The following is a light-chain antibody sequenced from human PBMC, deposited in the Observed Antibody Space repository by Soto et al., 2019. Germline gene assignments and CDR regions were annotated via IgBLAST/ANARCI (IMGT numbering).Light chain of an antibody. CDR2: GAS. CDR3: QQYNSWPLT. CDR1: QSVSTY. Sequence: VLKQSLATLSLYPGESATLSCRASQSVSTYLAWYQQKPGQAPRLLIYGASTRATGIPARFSGSGSGTEFTLSISSLQSEDFAVYYCQQYNSWPLTFGQGTKVDIK. J-gene: IGKJ1*01. V-gene: IGKV3-15*01.